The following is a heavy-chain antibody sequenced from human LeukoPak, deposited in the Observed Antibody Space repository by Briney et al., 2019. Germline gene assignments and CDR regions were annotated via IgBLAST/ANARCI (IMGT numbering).Heavy chain of an antibody. D-gene: IGHD3-10*01. CDR2: ISSSGSTI. J-gene: IGHJ4*02. CDR1: GFTFSSYE. Sequence: PGGSLRLSCAASGFTFSSYEMNWVRQAPGKWLEWVSYISSSGSTIYYADSVKGRFTISRDNAKNSLYLQMNSLRAEDTAVYYCAREVWFGVYGGQGTLVTVSS. V-gene: IGHV3-48*03. CDR3: AREVWFGVY.